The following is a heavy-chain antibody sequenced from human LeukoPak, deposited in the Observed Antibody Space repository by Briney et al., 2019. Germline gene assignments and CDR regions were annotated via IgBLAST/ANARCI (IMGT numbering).Heavy chain of an antibody. CDR3: ARNDFWSGYYPLDY. CDR1: GFTFSSYW. Sequence: PGGSLRLSCAASGFTFSSYWMSWVRQAPGKGLEWVANIKQDGSEKYYVDSVKGRFTISRDNAKNSLYLQMNSLRAEDTAVYYCARNDFWSGYYPLDYWGQGTLVTVSS. D-gene: IGHD3-3*01. J-gene: IGHJ4*02. V-gene: IGHV3-7*01. CDR2: IKQDGSEK.